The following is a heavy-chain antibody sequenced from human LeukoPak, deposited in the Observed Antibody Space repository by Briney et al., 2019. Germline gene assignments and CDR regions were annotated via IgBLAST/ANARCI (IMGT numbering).Heavy chain of an antibody. CDR3: ARVPTMTTGSYYFDY. V-gene: IGHV4-4*07. CDR1: GGSISSYY. CDR2: TYTSGST. D-gene: IGHD4-11*01. J-gene: IGHJ4*02. Sequence: SETLSLTCTVSGGSISSYYWSWIRQPAGKGLEWIGRTYTSGSTNYNPSLKSRVTMSVDTSKNQFSLKLSSVTAADTAVYYCARVPTMTTGSYYFDYWGQGTLVTVSS.